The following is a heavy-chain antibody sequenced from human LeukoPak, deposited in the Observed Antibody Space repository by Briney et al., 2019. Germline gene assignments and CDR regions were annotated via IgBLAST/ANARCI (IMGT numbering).Heavy chain of an antibody. Sequence: PSETLSLTCTVSGGSISNTNYYWAWIRQPPGRGLEWIGSIYYAGTTFDNPSLKSRVTLSVDTSKNQFSLRLTSVTAADTAFYYCAREEYSSDWYGHDSWGQGTLVTVSS. D-gene: IGHD6-13*01. CDR2: IYYAGTT. J-gene: IGHJ4*02. CDR3: AREEYSSDWYGHDS. CDR1: GGSISNTNYY. V-gene: IGHV4-39*07.